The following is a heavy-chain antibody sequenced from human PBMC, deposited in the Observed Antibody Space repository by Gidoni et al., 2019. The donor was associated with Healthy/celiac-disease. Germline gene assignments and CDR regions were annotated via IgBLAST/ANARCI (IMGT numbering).Heavy chain of an antibody. CDR1: GFTFSSYG. V-gene: IGHV3-33*01. J-gene: IGHJ4*02. Sequence: QVQLVESGGGVVQPGRSLRLSCAASGFTFSSYGMHWVRQAPGKGLEWVAVIWYDGSNKYYADSVKGRFTISRDNSKNTLYLQMNSLRAEDTAVYYCARDYGDIAAAGTIDYWGQGTLVTVSS. CDR2: IWYDGSNK. D-gene: IGHD6-13*01. CDR3: ARDYGDIAAAGTIDY.